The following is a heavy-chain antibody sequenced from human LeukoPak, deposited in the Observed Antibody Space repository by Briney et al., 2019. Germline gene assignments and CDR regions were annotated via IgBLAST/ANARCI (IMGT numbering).Heavy chain of an antibody. V-gene: IGHV4-34*01. CDR2: INHSGST. CDR3: ARGYSVRYFDWLLFDY. Sequence: PSETLSLTCAVYGGSFSGYYWSWIRQPPGKGLEWIGEINHSGSTNYNPSLKSRVTISVDTSKNQFSLKLSSVPAADTAVYYCARGYSVRYFDWLLFDYWGQGTLVTVSS. J-gene: IGHJ4*02. D-gene: IGHD3-9*01. CDR1: GGSFSGYY.